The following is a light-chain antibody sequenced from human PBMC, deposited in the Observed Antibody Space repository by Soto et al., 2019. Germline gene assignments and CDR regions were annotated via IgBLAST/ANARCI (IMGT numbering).Light chain of an antibody. V-gene: IGKV3-20*01. Sequence: EIVLTQSPGTLYLSPGERATLSCRASQSVSSSYLAWHQQKPGQAPRLLISAASNRATGIPDRFSGSGSGTDFTLTISRLEPEDFAVYYCQQYGNSPFTFGPGTKVDI. CDR1: QSVSSSY. CDR3: QQYGNSPFT. CDR2: AAS. J-gene: IGKJ3*01.